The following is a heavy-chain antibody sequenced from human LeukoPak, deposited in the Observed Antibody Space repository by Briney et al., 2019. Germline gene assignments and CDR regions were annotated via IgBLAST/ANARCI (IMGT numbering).Heavy chain of an antibody. Sequence: PSETLSLTCTVSGGSISGHYWSWIRQPPGKGLEWIGYIYYSGSTNYNPSLKSRVTISVDTSKNQFSLKLSSVTAADTAVYYCARDLHGGFDYWGQGTLVTVSS. CDR1: GGSISGHY. J-gene: IGHJ4*02. CDR3: ARDLHGGFDY. CDR2: IYYSGST. V-gene: IGHV4-59*11.